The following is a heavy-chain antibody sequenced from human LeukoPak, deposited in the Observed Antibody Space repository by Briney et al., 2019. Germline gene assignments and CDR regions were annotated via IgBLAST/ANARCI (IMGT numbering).Heavy chain of an antibody. D-gene: IGHD3-9*01. CDR2: IYTSGST. CDR3: ARGRRLAGYYYYGMDV. J-gene: IGHJ6*02. CDR1: GGSISSYY. V-gene: IGHV4-4*08. Sequence: SETLSLTCTVSGGSISSYYWSWIRQPPGKGLEWIGYIYTSGSTNYNPSLKSRVTMSVDTSKNQFSLKLSSVTAADTAVYYCARGRRLAGYYYYGMDVWGQGTTVTVSS.